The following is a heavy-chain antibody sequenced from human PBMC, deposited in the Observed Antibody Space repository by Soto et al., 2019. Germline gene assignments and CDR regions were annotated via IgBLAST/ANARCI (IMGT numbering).Heavy chain of an antibody. CDR1: GGSISSGDYY. CDR2: IYYSGST. V-gene: IGHV4-30-4*01. Sequence: QVQLQESGPGLVKPSQTLSLTCTVSGGSISSGDYYWSWIRQPPGKGLEWIGYIYYSGSTHYNPSLKSRVTISIDPSKNHFSLKLSSVTAADTAVYYCARHTVTTYYYYGMDVWGQGTTVTVSS. J-gene: IGHJ6*02. D-gene: IGHD4-4*01. CDR3: ARHTVTTYYYYGMDV.